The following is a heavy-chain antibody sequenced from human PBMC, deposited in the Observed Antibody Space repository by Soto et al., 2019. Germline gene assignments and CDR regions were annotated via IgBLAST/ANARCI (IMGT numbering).Heavy chain of an antibody. Sequence: QVQLQESGPGLVKPSETLSLTCTVSGASMNNYYWTWIRQPPGTGLEWIGYIYYSGSTIYNPSLESRVTISVDTSKNQFSLKLTSVTAADAALYYCARLRCSGDSCLSKGTFDYWGQGSLVTVSS. D-gene: IGHD2-15*01. CDR3: ARLRCSGDSCLSKGTFDY. J-gene: IGHJ4*02. V-gene: IGHV4-59*08. CDR2: IYYSGST. CDR1: GASMNNYY.